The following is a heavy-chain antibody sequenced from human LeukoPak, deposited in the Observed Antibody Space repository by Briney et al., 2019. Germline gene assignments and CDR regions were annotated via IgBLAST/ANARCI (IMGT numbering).Heavy chain of an antibody. J-gene: IGHJ4*02. Sequence: ASVKVSCKASGYTFTSYYMHWVRQAPGQGLEWMGIINPTGGSTNYAQKFQGRVTMTRDTPTSTAYMELSSLRSEDTAVYYCARAQYYFDSSGDYWGQGTLVTVSP. D-gene: IGHD3-22*01. CDR1: GYTFTSYY. V-gene: IGHV1-46*03. CDR2: INPTGGST. CDR3: ARAQYYFDSSGDY.